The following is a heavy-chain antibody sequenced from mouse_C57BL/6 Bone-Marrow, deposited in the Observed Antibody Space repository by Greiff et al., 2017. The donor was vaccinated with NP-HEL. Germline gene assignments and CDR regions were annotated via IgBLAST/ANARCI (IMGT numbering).Heavy chain of an antibody. CDR3: AIKTITNFDY. CDR2: ISYDGSK. D-gene: IGHD1-1*01. J-gene: IGHJ2*01. CDR1: GYSITSGYY. V-gene: IGHV3-6*01. Sequence: EVQLQESGPGLVKPSQSLSLTCSVTGYSITSGYYWNWIRQFPGNQLEWMGYISYDGSKNYNPSLKNRISITRDTSKNQFFRKLNSETTEDTATYYCAIKTITNFDYWGKGTTLTVAS.